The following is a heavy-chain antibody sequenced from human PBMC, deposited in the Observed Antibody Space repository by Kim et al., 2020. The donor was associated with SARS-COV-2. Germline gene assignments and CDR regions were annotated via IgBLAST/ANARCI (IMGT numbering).Heavy chain of an antibody. CDR1: GFTFRSYG. Sequence: GGSLRLSCAASGFTFRSYGMHWVRQAPGKGLEWVAFISYDGCNKHYAESVKGRFTISRDNSKNTVSLQMLSLTIEDTATYYCARVRAGMLSAVSEYNWFDPWGQGSLVTVSS. J-gene: IGHJ5*02. CDR3: ARVRAGMLSAVSEYNWFDP. CDR2: ISYDGCNK. V-gene: IGHV3-30*03. D-gene: IGHD3-10*01.